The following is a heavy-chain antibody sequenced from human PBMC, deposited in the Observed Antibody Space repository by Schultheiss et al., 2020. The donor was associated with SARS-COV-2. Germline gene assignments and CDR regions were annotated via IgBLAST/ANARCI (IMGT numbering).Heavy chain of an antibody. J-gene: IGHJ4*02. V-gene: IGHV3-23*01. CDR1: GFTFSNAW. CDR2: ISGSGGST. CDR3: AKAVSLAAAGLLDY. Sequence: GGSLRLSCAASGFTFSNAWMSWVRQAPGKGLEWVSAISGSGGSTYYADSVKGRFTISRDNSKNTLFLEMNSLRAEDTAIYYCAKAVSLAAAGLLDYWGQGTLVTVSS. D-gene: IGHD6-13*01.